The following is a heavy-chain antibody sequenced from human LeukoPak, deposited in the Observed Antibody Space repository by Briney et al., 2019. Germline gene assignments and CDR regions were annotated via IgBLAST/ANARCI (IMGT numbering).Heavy chain of an antibody. J-gene: IGHJ5*02. CDR1: GYSFTDKY. D-gene: IGHD3-16*01. V-gene: IGHV1-2*02. CDR3: ARDIKRSRARWENLGIDP. CDR2: INPNSGGT. Sequence: ASVKVSCKASGYSFTDKYMHWVRQAPGQGLEWMGWINPNSGGTNYAQKVQGRVTMTADASTSTTYMELRSLRSDDTAVYYCARDIKRSRARWENLGIDPWGQGTLVTVSS.